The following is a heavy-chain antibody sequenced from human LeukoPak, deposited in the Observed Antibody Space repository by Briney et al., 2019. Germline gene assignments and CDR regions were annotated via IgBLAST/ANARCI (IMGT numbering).Heavy chain of an antibody. D-gene: IGHD2-21*01. CDR1: GFIFSDYY. CDR2: IDGSSSRT. CDR3: GKSVVVGRVFPGLDY. J-gene: IGHJ4*02. Sequence: GGSLRLSCAASGFIFSDYYMAWMRQAPGKGLEWVSYIDGSSSRTKYADSVKGRFTISRDNSKNTLYLQMNSLRAEDTAVYYCGKSVVVGRVFPGLDYWGQGTLVTVSS. V-gene: IGHV3-11*03.